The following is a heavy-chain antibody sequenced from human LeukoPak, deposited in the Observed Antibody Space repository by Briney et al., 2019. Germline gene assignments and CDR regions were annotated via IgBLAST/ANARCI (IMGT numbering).Heavy chain of an antibody. CDR2: ISYDGSNK. V-gene: IGHV3-30*18. CDR3: AKDSPFDF. CDR1: GFTFSSYG. J-gene: IGHJ4*02. Sequence: GGSLRLSCAASGFTFSSYGMHWVRQAPGKGLEWVAVISYDGSNKYYADSVKGRFTISRDNSKNTLYLQMNSLRAEDTAVYYCAKDSPFDFGGQGTRVTVSS.